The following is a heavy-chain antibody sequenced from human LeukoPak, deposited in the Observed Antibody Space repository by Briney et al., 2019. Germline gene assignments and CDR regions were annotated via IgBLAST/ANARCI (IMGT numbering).Heavy chain of an antibody. Sequence: GGSLRLSCAASGFTFSSYAMHWVRQAPGKGLECVSAISTNGVNTYYANSVKGRFTISRDNSKNTLYLQMDSLRAEDMAVYYCARGVTTAIDYWGQGTLVTVSS. CDR1: GFTFSSYA. D-gene: IGHD4-17*01. CDR2: ISTNGVNT. V-gene: IGHV3-64*01. J-gene: IGHJ4*02. CDR3: ARGVTTAIDY.